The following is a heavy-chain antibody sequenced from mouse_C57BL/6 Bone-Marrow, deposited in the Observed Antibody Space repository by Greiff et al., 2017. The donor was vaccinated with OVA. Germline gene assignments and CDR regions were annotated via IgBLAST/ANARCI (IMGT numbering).Heavy chain of an antibody. V-gene: IGHV2-2*01. CDR2: IWSGGST. CDR3: ARKGTTVVPLNN. J-gene: IGHJ2*01. Sequence: QVQLKQSGPGLVQPSQSLSITCTVSGFSLTSYGVHWVRQSPGKGLEWLGVIWSGGSTDYNAAFIPGLSISKDNPKSQVFFKMNSRQADDPAINYCARKGTTVVPLNNWGKGTTLPASS. CDR1: GFSLTSYG. D-gene: IGHD1-1*01.